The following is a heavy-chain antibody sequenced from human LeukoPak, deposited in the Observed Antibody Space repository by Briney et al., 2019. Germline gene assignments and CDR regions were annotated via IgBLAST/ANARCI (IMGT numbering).Heavy chain of an antibody. Sequence: PSQTLSFTCTVSGGSTSSGGYYWSWIRQPPGKGLEWIGYIYHSGSTYYNPSLKSRVTISVDRSKNQFSLKLSSVTAADTAVYYCAVIVGVHTFDYWGQGTLVTVSS. J-gene: IGHJ4*02. CDR2: IYHSGST. V-gene: IGHV4-30-2*01. CDR3: AVIVGVHTFDY. D-gene: IGHD1-26*01. CDR1: GGSTSSGGYY.